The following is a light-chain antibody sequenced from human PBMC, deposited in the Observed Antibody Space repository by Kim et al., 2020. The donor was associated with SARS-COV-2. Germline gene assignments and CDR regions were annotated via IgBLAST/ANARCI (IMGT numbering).Light chain of an antibody. CDR1: QSVSSSY. V-gene: IGKV3-20*01. CDR2: GAS. J-gene: IGKJ2*02. Sequence: SLSPGERATPSCRASQSVSSSYLAWYQQKPGQAPRLLIYGASSRATGIPDRFSGSGSGTDFTLTISRLEPEDFAVYYCQQYGSSGTFGQGTKLEI. CDR3: QQYGSSGT.